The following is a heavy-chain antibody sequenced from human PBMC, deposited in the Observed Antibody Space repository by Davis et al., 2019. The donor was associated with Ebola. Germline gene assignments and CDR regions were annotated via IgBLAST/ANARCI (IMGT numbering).Heavy chain of an antibody. CDR1: GFTFSVYY. V-gene: IGHV3-23*01. Sequence: GESLKISCAASGFTFSVYYMSWIRQAPGKGPEWVSAISGSGGSTYYADSVKGRFTISRDNSKNTLYLQMNSLRAEDTAVYYCAKDRHYDSSGYLYYYGMDVWGQGTTVTVSS. CDR3: AKDRHYDSSGYLYYYGMDV. CDR2: ISGSGGST. D-gene: IGHD3-22*01. J-gene: IGHJ6*02.